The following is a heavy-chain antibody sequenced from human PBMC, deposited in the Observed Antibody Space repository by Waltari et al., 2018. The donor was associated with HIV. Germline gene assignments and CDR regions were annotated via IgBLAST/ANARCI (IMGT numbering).Heavy chain of an antibody. V-gene: IGHV1-2*02. D-gene: IGHD6-6*01. J-gene: IGHJ4*02. CDR3: ARSLVAARPYYFDY. CDR1: GYTFTGYY. Sequence: QVQLVQSGAEVKKPGASVKVSCKASGYTFTGYYMHWVRQAPGQGLEWMGWINPNRGGTNYAQKFQGRVTMTRDTSISTAYMELSRLRSDDTAVYYCARSLVAARPYYFDYWGQGTLVTVSS. CDR2: INPNRGGT.